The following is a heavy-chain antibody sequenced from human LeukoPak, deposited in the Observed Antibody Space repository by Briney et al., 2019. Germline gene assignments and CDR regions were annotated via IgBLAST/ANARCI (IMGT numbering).Heavy chain of an antibody. CDR2: ISSDGSNK. V-gene: IGHV3-30*04. CDR3: ARDKGLRFADT. J-gene: IGHJ5*02. D-gene: IGHD5-12*01. Sequence: GRSLRLSCAASGFTFSSYAMHWVRQAPGKGLEWVTFISSDGSNKYYTDSVKGRFTISRDNSKNMLYLQMNSLRADDTAVYYCARDKGLRFADTWGQGTLVTVSS. CDR1: GFTFSSYA.